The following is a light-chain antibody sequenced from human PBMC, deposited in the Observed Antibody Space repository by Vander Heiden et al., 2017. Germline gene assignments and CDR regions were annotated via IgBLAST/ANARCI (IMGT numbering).Light chain of an antibody. J-gene: IGKJ4*01. CDR2: AAS. Sequence: DIQLTESRSFLSASVGDKVTINSRANQSISSYLGWYQQKPGKAPKILIYAASTLQSGIPSRFSGSGSGTDFTLTISSLQPEDFATYYCQQHNSYPLTFGGGTKVEIK. CDR3: QQHNSYPLT. CDR1: QSISSY. V-gene: IGKV1-9*01.